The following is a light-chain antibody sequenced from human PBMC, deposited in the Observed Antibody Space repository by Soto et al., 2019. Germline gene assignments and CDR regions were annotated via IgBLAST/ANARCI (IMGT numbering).Light chain of an antibody. Sequence: DIQMTQTPATRAASVGDGVTMTCRASQSISNSLAWYQQKPGKAPKLLICRASALQSGVPSRFSGSGSGTEFTLTIDSLQPDDFATFYCQQYSTYPLTFGGGTKVDIK. J-gene: IGKJ4*01. CDR2: RAS. CDR1: QSISNS. CDR3: QQYSTYPLT. V-gene: IGKV1-5*03.